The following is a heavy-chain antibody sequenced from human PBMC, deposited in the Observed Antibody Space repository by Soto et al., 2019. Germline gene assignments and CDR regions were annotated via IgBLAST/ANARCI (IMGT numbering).Heavy chain of an antibody. CDR1: GGSFSGYY. Sequence: QVQLQQWGAGLLKPSETLSLTCAVYGGSFSGYYWSWIRQPPGKGLEWIGEINHSGSTNYNPSLKGRVIITVDTSKNQFSLKVNSVTAADTAVYYCARGGTDIVPMMYTIIRSRSFDIWGQGTMVTVSS. V-gene: IGHV4-34*01. CDR2: INHSGST. CDR3: ARGGTDIVPMMYTIIRSRSFDI. J-gene: IGHJ3*02. D-gene: IGHD2-8*01.